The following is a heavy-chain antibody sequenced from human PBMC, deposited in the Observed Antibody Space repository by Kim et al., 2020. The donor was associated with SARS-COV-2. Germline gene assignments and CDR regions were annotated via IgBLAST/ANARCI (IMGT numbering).Heavy chain of an antibody. CDR1: GGSISSYY. Sequence: SETLSLTCTVSGGSISSYYWSWIRQPPGKGLEWIGYIYYSGSTNYNPSLKSRVTISVDTSKNQFSLKLSSVTAADTAVYYCARVIFEYDSSDLYYYYYMDVWGKGTTVTVSS. J-gene: IGHJ6*03. V-gene: IGHV4-59*01. CDR3: ARVIFEYDSSDLYYYYYMDV. D-gene: IGHD3-22*01. CDR2: IYYSGST.